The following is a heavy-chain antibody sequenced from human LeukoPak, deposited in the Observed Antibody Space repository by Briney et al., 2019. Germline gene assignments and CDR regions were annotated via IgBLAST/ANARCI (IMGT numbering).Heavy chain of an antibody. J-gene: IGHJ6*03. CDR3: ARGSATTLYYYYYMDV. CDR2: SSSDGINE. CDR1: GFSFSNNP. V-gene: IGHV3-30*01. D-gene: IGHD1-26*01. Sequence: PGGSLRLSCAASGFSFSNNPMHWVRQAPGRGLEWVAVSSSDGINEYYANSVKGRFTISRDNSKNTLYLQMDSLRPEDTAVYYCARGSATTLYYYYYMDVWGKGTTVTVSS.